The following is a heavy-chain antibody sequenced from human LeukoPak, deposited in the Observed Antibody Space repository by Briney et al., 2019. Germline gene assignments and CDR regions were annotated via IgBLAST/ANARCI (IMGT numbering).Heavy chain of an antibody. J-gene: IGHJ3*02. D-gene: IGHD3-22*01. V-gene: IGHV5-51*01. CDR1: GYSFPIYW. Sequence: GESLKISFKGSGYSFPIYWIGWVRQMPGKGLEWMGIIYPGDSNTRYSPSFQDQVTISADKSISTAYLQWSSLKASDTAMYYCARVQNYYDSSGYHFYAFDIWGQGTMVTVSS. CDR3: ARVQNYYDSSGYHFYAFDI. CDR2: IYPGDSNT.